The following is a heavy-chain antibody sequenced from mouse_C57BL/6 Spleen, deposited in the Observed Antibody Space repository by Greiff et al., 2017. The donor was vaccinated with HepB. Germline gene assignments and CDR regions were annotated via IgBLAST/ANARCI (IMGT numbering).Heavy chain of an antibody. V-gene: IGHV1-53*01. J-gene: IGHJ2*01. Sequence: QVQLQQPGTELVKPGASVKLSCKASGYTFTSYWMHWVKQRPGQGLEWIGNINPSNGGTIYNEKFKSKATLTVDKSSSTAYMQLSSLTSEDSAVYYCARGTTVVATTSFDYWGQGTTLTVSS. CDR3: ARGTTVVATTSFDY. D-gene: IGHD1-1*01. CDR2: INPSNGGT. CDR1: GYTFTSYW.